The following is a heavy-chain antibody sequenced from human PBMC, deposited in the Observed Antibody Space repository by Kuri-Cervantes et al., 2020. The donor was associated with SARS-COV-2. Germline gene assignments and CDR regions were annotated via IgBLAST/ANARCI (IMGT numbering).Heavy chain of an antibody. Sequence: WVRQPPGKGLEWIGSIYHSGSTYYNPSLKSRVTISVDTSKNQFSLKLSSVTAADTAVYYCARRDLSSTSINNWFDPWGQGTLVTVSS. CDR2: IYHSGST. V-gene: IGHV4-38-2*01. J-gene: IGHJ5*02. D-gene: IGHD2-2*01. CDR3: ARRDLSSTSINNWFDP.